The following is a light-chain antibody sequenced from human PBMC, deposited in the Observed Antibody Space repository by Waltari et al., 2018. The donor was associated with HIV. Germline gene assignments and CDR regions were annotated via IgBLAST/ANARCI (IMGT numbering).Light chain of an antibody. Sequence: QSVLTQPPSAFGTPGQRVIVSCSGSSFNIGRNFVSWYQQLPGTAPKVLIFRDNQRPSGVPDRFSGSKSGASASLAISGLRSEDEADYYCAAWDDSLSGSYVFGPGTKVTVL. CDR2: RDN. V-gene: IGLV1-47*01. CDR1: SFNIGRNF. J-gene: IGLJ1*01. CDR3: AAWDDSLSGSYV.